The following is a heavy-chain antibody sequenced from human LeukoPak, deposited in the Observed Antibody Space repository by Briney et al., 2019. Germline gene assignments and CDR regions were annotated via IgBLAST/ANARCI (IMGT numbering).Heavy chain of an antibody. V-gene: IGHV1-2*02. CDR2: INPNSGDT. CDR3: ARSPDILTGEKFDY. Sequence: ASVKVSCKASGYTFTDYYMHWVRQAPGQGLEWMGWINPNSGDTHYAQKFQGRVTMTRDTSISTAYMELSRLRFDDTAVYYCARSPDILTGEKFDYWGQGTLVTVSS. CDR1: GYTFTDYY. D-gene: IGHD3-9*01. J-gene: IGHJ4*02.